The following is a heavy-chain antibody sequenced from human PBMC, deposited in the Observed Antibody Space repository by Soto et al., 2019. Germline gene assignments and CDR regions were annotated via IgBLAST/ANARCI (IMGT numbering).Heavy chain of an antibody. CDR3: ARVTYYYGSGYYYYGMDV. D-gene: IGHD3-10*01. Sequence: QVQLVQSGAEVKKPGASVKVSCKASGYTFTSYGISWVRQAPGQGLEWMGWISAYNGNTNYAQKLQGRVTMTTDTSTSSAYMELRSMRSDDTAVYYCARVTYYYGSGYYYYGMDVWGQGTTVTVSS. CDR2: ISAYNGNT. V-gene: IGHV1-18*01. CDR1: GYTFTSYG. J-gene: IGHJ6*02.